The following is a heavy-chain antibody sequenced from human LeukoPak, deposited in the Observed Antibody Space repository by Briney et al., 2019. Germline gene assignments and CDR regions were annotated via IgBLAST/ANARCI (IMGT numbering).Heavy chain of an antibody. Sequence: SETLSLTCTVSGGSISSYYWSWIRQPPGKGREWIGYIYYSGSTNYNPSLKSRVTISVDTSKYQFSLKLSSVTAADTAVYYCARAGICYYYGMDVWGQGTTVTVSS. J-gene: IGHJ6*02. CDR3: ARAGICYYYGMDV. D-gene: IGHD1-26*01. V-gene: IGHV4-59*01. CDR2: IYYSGST. CDR1: GGSISSYY.